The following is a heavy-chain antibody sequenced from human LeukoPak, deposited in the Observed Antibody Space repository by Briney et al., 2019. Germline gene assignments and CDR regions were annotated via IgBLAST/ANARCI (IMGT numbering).Heavy chain of an antibody. Sequence: GGSLRLSCAASGFTFSNAWMSWVRQAPGKGLEWVGRIKSKTDGGTTDYAAPVKGRFTISRDDSKNTLYLQMNSLITEDTAVYYCTTENIYFDWLLPQYGMDVWGQGTTVTVSS. J-gene: IGHJ6*02. CDR3: TTENIYFDWLLPQYGMDV. CDR2: IKSKTDGGTT. V-gene: IGHV3-15*01. D-gene: IGHD3-9*01. CDR1: GFTFSNAW.